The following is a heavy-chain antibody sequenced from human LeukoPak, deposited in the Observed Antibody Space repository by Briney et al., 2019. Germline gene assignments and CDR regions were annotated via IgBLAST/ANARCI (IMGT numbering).Heavy chain of an antibody. D-gene: IGHD4-11*01. Sequence: GGSLRLSCAASGFTFSSYWMSWVRQAPGKGLEWVAHIKQDGSEKYYVDSVKGRFTISRDNAKNSLYLQMNSLRAEDTAVYYCARESYSNYGNYFDYWGQGTLVTVSS. J-gene: IGHJ4*02. CDR2: IKQDGSEK. V-gene: IGHV3-7*01. CDR3: ARESYSNYGNYFDY. CDR1: GFTFSSYW.